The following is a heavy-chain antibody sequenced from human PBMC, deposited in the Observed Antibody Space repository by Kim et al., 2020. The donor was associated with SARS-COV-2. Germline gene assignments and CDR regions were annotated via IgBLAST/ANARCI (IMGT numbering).Heavy chain of an antibody. CDR3: AKVSRPGTAAAVAFDS. Sequence: DYVKGRFTITRDNADNPLYLQMNSLRAEDTAMYYCAKVSRPGTAAAVAFDSWGQGTLVTVPS. D-gene: IGHD6-13*01. J-gene: IGHJ4*02. V-gene: IGHV3-74*01.